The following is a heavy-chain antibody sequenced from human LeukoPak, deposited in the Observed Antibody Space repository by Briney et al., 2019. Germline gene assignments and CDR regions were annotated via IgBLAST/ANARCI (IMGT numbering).Heavy chain of an antibody. J-gene: IGHJ5*02. Sequence: GGSLRLSCVASRYTFSTYGMNCVRQAPGKGLEWVSYISSSISTVYYADSVRGRFTISRGNAKNSLYLQMNSLRDEDTAVYYCSNCCNPVTCSPLHHWRQGTLVTVSS. CDR1: RYTFSTYG. D-gene: IGHD2/OR15-2a*01. CDR3: SNCCNPVTCSPLHH. CDR2: ISSSISTV. V-gene: IGHV3-48*02.